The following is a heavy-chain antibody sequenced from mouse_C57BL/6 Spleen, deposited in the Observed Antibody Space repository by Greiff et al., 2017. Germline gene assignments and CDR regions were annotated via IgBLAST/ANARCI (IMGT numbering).Heavy chain of an antibody. CDR1: GFNIKDDS. CDR2: IDPENGDT. J-gene: IGHJ1*03. V-gene: IGHV14-4*01. CDR3: TPYGSGYFDV. D-gene: IGHD1-1*01. Sequence: VQLQQSGAELVRPGASVKLSCTASGFNIKDDSMHWVKQRPEQGLEWIGWIDPENGDTEYASKFQGKATITADTSSNTAYLQLSSLTSEDTAVYYCTPYGSGYFDVWGTGTTVTVSS.